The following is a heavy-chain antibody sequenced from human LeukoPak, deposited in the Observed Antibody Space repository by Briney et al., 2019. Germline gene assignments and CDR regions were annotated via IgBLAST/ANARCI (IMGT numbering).Heavy chain of an antibody. Sequence: GGSLRLSCAASLVTFSNYAMTWVRQAPGKGLEWVSTISDSGGSTYYIDSVKGRITISRDNAKNSLHLQMNSLRVEDTAVYYCAKNGGPHGMDVWGQGTTVTVSS. D-gene: IGHD3-16*01. J-gene: IGHJ6*02. CDR1: LVTFSNYA. CDR2: ISDSGGST. V-gene: IGHV3-23*01. CDR3: AKNGGPHGMDV.